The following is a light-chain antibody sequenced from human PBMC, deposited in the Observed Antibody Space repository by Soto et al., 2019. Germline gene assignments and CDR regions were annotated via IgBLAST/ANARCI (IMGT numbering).Light chain of an antibody. V-gene: IGLV1-51*01. CDR3: GTWDSSLSAVV. Sequence: QSVLTQPPSVSAAPGQKVTISCSGSSSNIGNNPVSWYQHLPGTAPKVIIYDNNRRPSPDRFSGYKSGTSATLGITGLQTGDEADYYCGTWDSSLSAVVFGGGTKVTVL. J-gene: IGLJ3*02. CDR2: DNN. CDR1: SSNIGNNP.